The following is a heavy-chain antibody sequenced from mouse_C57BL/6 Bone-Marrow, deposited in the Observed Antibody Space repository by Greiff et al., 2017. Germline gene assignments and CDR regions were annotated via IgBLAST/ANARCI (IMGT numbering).Heavy chain of an antibody. Sequence: VQLQQSGPGLVQPSQSLSITCTVSGFSLTSYGVHWVRQSPGKGLEWLGVIWSGGSTDYNAAFISRLSISKDNSKSQVFFKMNNLQSDDTAIYYCAINNFYGSGYEAWFAYWGQGTLVTVSA. CDR2: IWSGGST. CDR3: AINNFYGSGYEAWFAY. J-gene: IGHJ3*01. CDR1: GFSLTSYG. D-gene: IGHD1-1*01. V-gene: IGHV2-2*01.